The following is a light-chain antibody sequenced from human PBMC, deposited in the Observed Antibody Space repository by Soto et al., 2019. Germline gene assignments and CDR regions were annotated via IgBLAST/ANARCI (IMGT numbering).Light chain of an antibody. CDR3: WSYAGSNTVV. J-gene: IGLJ2*01. CDR1: SSDVGSYNL. Sequence: QSVMTQPACVSGSPGQSITISCTGTSSDVGSYNLVSWFQQHPGKAPKLMIYEGNKRPSGVSNRFSGSKSGNTASLTISGLQAEDEADYYCWSYAGSNTVVFGGGTKLTVL. V-gene: IGLV2-23*01. CDR2: EGN.